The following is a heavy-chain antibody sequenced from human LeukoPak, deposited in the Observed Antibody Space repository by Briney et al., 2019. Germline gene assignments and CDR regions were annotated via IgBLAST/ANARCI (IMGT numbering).Heavy chain of an antibody. V-gene: IGHV3-66*01. J-gene: IGHJ4*02. CDR1: GFTVSSNY. CDR3: ARVNPAWGYFDWIPAYFDY. D-gene: IGHD3-9*01. Sequence: GGSLRLSCAASGFTVSSNYMSWVRQAPGKGLEWVSVIYSGGSTYYADSVKGRFTISRDNSKNTLYLQMNSLRAEDTAVYYCARVNPAWGYFDWIPAYFDYWGQGTLVTVSS. CDR2: IYSGGST.